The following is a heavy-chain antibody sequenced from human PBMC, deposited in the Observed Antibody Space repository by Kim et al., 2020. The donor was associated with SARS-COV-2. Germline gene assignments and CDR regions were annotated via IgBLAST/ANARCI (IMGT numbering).Heavy chain of an antibody. V-gene: IGHV4-31*03. D-gene: IGHD3-3*01. CDR3: ARAHRTIFGVVEYLDV. CDR2: IYYSGST. Sequence: SETLSLTCTVSGGSISSGGYYWSRIRQHPGQGLEWIGYIYYSGSTYYNPSLKSRVTISVDTSKNQFSLKLSSVTAADTAVYYCARAHRTIFGVVEYLDVWGQGTTVTVSS. J-gene: IGHJ6*02. CDR1: GGSISSGGYY.